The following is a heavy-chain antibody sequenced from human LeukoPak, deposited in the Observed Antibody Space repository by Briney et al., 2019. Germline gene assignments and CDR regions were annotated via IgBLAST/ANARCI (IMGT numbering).Heavy chain of an antibody. CDR3: ARSGSYRHFDY. CDR2: IRDKGNSYTT. D-gene: IGHD1-26*01. CDR1: GFTFSNFA. V-gene: IGHV3-72*01. Sequence: GGSLRLSCATSGFTFSNFALNWVRQAPGRGLEWVARIRDKGNSYTTKYAVSVEGRFTISRDDSKNSLYLQMNSLKTEDTAVYYCARSGSYRHFDYWGQGTLVTVSS. J-gene: IGHJ4*02.